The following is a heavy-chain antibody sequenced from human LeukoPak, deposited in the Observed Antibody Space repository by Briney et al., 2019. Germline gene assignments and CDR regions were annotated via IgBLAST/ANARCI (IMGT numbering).Heavy chain of an antibody. CDR2: IDHTGGTT. V-gene: IGHV3-64D*06. D-gene: IGHD3-10*01. Sequence: QPGGSLRLSCSASGFTFNTYAMHWVRQAPGKGLEYVSAIDHTGGTTFYADSMKSRFTIFKEKSKNTLYLQMISLRSEDTAVYYFAPGKFYYWSQGALVTVSS. CDR3: APGKFYY. CDR1: GFTFNTYA. J-gene: IGHJ4*02.